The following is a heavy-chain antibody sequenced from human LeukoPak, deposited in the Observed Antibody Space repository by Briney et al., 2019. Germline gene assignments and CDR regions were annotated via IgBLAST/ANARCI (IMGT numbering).Heavy chain of an antibody. J-gene: IGHJ1*01. CDR2: ISGSGGGT. CDR1: GLTFSSYA. V-gene: IGHV3-23*01. Sequence: GGSLRLSCAASGLTFSSYAMSWVRQAPGKGLEWVSAISGSGGGTYYADSVKGRFTISRDNSKNTLYLQMNSLRAEDTAVYYCAKDSYCGGDCYPEYFQHWGQGTLVTVSS. D-gene: IGHD2-21*02. CDR3: AKDSYCGGDCYPEYFQH.